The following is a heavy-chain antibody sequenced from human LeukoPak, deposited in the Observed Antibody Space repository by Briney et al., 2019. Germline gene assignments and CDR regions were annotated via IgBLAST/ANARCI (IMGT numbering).Heavy chain of an antibody. CDR1: GYTFTSYY. Sequence: ASVKVSCKASGYTFTSYYMHWVRQAPGQGLEWMGIINPSGGSTSYAQRFQGRVTMTRDTSTSTVYMELSSLRSEDTALYYCAREMESLANGFDIWGQGTMLTVSS. V-gene: IGHV1-46*01. D-gene: IGHD3-3*01. J-gene: IGHJ3*02. CDR3: AREMESLANGFDI. CDR2: INPSGGST.